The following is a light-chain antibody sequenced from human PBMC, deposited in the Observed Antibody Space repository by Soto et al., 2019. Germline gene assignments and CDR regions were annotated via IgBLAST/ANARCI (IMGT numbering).Light chain of an antibody. Sequence: DIHMTQSPSSLSASVGDRVTITCRASQGISNFLAWYQQKPGQVPKLLISGASTLQSGVPSRFSGGGSGTDFTLTISSLQPEDVSTYFCQKYNSAPFTFGQGTRLEIK. CDR3: QKYNSAPFT. J-gene: IGKJ5*01. CDR2: GAS. CDR1: QGISNF. V-gene: IGKV1-27*01.